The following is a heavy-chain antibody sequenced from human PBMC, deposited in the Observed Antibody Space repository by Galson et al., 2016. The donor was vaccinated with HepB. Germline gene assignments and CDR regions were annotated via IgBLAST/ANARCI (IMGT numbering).Heavy chain of an antibody. CDR2: IYYSGTT. CDR3: ARGGIGEAGFHY. V-gene: IGHV4-59*01. Sequence: QVQLQESGPGLVKPSETLSLTCTGSGGYFSSYYWSWIRQPPGKGLEYIGYIYYSGTTNYSPSLKSRVTISLDKSQNQFSLKLSSVIAADTAVYFCARGGIGEAGFHYWGQGALVTVSS. J-gene: IGHJ4*02. CDR1: GGYFSSYY. D-gene: IGHD6-19*01.